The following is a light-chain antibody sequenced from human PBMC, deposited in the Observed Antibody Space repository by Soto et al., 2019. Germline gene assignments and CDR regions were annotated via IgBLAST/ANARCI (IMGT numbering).Light chain of an antibody. V-gene: IGKV3-11*01. CDR1: QSVSSY. CDR3: QQRSTWPRIT. Sequence: EVVLAQSPATLSLSPGEGATVSCRASQSVSSYLAWYQQKPGQAPRLLIYDTSTRATGIPARFSGGGSGTDFVLIINSLEPEDFAVYYCQQRSTWPRITCGPGTKGDI. CDR2: DTS. J-gene: IGKJ3*01.